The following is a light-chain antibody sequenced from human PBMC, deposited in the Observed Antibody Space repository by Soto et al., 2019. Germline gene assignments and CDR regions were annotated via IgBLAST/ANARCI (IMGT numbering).Light chain of an antibody. Sequence: DIQMTQSPTSLSASVGDRVTITCRASQGIRNFVAWYQQKPGKAPKLLIYAASTLQSGVPSRFSGSGSGTDFTLTSNSLQPEDVANYSHQKYSSVPVFGPGTKVEIK. V-gene: IGKV1-27*01. CDR3: QKYSSVPV. CDR2: AAS. CDR1: QGIRNF. J-gene: IGKJ3*01.